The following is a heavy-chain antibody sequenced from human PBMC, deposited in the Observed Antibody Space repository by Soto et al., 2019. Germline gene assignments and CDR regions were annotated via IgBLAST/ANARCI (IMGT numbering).Heavy chain of an antibody. Sequence: GGSLRLSCAASGFTFSDYYMSWIRQAPGKGLEWVSYISSSSSYTNYADSVKGRSTISRDNAKNSLYLQMNSLRAEDTAVYYCARVHYDSSGYYPSRAFDIWGQGTMVTVSS. D-gene: IGHD3-22*01. CDR1: GFTFSDYY. V-gene: IGHV3-11*06. CDR2: ISSSSSYT. CDR3: ARVHYDSSGYYPSRAFDI. J-gene: IGHJ3*02.